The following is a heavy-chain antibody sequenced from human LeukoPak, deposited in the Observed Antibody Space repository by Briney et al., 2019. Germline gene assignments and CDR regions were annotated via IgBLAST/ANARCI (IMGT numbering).Heavy chain of an antibody. CDR2: IYYSGST. J-gene: IGHJ4*02. Sequence: SETLSLTCTVSGGSISSYYWSWIRQPPGKGLEWIGYIYYSGSTNYNPSLKSRVTISVATSKNQFSLKLSSVTAADTAVYYCARAGYCSGGSCYSVGYGDYYFDYWGQGTLVTVSS. CDR1: GGSISSYY. V-gene: IGHV4-59*01. CDR3: ARAGYCSGGSCYSVGYGDYYFDY. D-gene: IGHD2-15*01.